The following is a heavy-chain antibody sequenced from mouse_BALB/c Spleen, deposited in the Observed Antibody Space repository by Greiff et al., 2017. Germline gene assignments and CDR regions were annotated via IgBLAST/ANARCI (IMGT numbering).Heavy chain of an antibody. Sequence: EVHLVESGPELVKPGASVKISCKASGYTFTDYNMHWVKQSHGKSLEWIGYIYPYNGGTGYNQKFKSKATLTVDNSSSTAYMELRSLTSEDSAVYYCARPTAPYYYAMDYWGQGTSVTVSS. CDR1: GYTFTDYN. V-gene: IGHV1S29*02. CDR3: ARPTAPYYYAMDY. J-gene: IGHJ4*01. CDR2: IYPYNGGT. D-gene: IGHD1-2*01.